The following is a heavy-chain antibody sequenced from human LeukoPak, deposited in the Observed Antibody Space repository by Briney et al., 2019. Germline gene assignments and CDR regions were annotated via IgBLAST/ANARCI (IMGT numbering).Heavy chain of an antibody. J-gene: IGHJ3*02. CDR2: IIPIFGTA. CDR3: AVTTALRINAFDI. Sequence: ASVKVSCKASGGTFSSYAISWVRQAPGQGLEWMGGIIPIFGTANYAQKFQGRVTITADESTSTAYMELSSLRSEDTAVYYCAVTTALRINAFDIWGQGTMVTVSS. CDR1: GGTFSSYA. V-gene: IGHV1-69*13. D-gene: IGHD4-17*01.